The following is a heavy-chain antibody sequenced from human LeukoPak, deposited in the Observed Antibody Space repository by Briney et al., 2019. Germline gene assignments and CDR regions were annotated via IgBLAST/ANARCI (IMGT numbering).Heavy chain of an antibody. CDR3: ARKGYYDSSGYLNY. CDR1: GGSISSSSYY. CDR2: IYYSGST. Sequence: SETLSLTCTVSGGSISSSSYYWGWIRQPPGKGLEWIGSIYYSGSTYSNPSLKSRVTISVDTSKNQFSLKLSSVTAADTAVYYCARKGYYDSSGYLNYWGQGTLVTVSS. J-gene: IGHJ4*02. D-gene: IGHD3-22*01. V-gene: IGHV4-39*01.